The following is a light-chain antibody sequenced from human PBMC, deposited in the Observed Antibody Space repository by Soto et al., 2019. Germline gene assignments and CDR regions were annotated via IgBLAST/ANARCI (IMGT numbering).Light chain of an antibody. CDR1: QSVSSNS. J-gene: IGKJ4*01. CDR3: QQYGSSRLT. V-gene: IGKV3-20*01. CDR2: GAS. Sequence: EIVLAQSPDTLSLSPGERASLSCRASQSVSSNSLAWYQQKAGQAPRLLVYGASSRATSIPDRFSGSGSETDFTLTISRLEPEDFAVYFCQQYGSSRLTFGGGTKVEIK.